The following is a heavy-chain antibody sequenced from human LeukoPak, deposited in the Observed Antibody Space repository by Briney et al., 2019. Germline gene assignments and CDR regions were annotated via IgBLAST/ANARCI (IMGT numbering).Heavy chain of an antibody. CDR3: AREGRNYVFRFLFYGMDV. D-gene: IGHD3-3*01. CDR2: IIPILGIA. J-gene: IGHJ6*02. V-gene: IGHV1-69*04. Sequence: SVKLSCKASGGTFSSYAISWVRQAPGQGLEWMGRIIPILGIANYAQKFQGRVTITADKSKSTAYMELSSLRSVDTAVYYGAREGRNYVFRFLFYGMDVWGQGTTVTVSS. CDR1: GGTFSSYA.